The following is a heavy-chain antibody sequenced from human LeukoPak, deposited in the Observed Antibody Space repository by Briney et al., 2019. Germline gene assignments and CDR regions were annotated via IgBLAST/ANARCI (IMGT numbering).Heavy chain of an antibody. CDR2: IGSNSATI. V-gene: IGHV3-48*02. CDR3: ARDIGAVADF. J-gene: IGHJ4*02. Sequence: PGGSLRLSCAASGFTFTTFGMNWARQAPGKGLEWLSYIGSNSATIYYADSVKGRFTISRDNAKNPLYLQMNSLGDEDTAVYYCARDIGAVADFWGQGTLVTVSS. D-gene: IGHD4-23*01. CDR1: GFTFTTFG.